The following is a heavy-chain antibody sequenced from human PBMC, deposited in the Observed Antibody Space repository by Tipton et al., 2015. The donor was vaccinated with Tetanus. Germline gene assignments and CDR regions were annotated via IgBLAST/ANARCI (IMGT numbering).Heavy chain of an antibody. CDR1: GYTFTHYG. CDR2: ISPFNENV. D-gene: IGHD3/OR15-3a*01. J-gene: IGHJ5*02. V-gene: IGHV1-18*01. Sequence: QLVQSGAEVKKPGASVKVSCKASGYTFTHYGVNWVRQAPGQGLECMGWISPFNENVNYAEKFQGRLTRTTDRSTATVYMDSRSLRSDDTAVYYCARGRGLGPHEYFEHWGQGTLVTVSS. CDR3: ARGRGLGPHEYFEH.